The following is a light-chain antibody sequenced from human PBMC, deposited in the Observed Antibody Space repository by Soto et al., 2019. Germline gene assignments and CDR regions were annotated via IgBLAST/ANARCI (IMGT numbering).Light chain of an antibody. CDR1: QDIGIY. Sequence: QMTQSPSSLSASVGDRVTITCRARQDIGIYLAWYQQRPGTVPKLLIYSASTLKSGFPSRFSGSGSGTDFTLTISSLQPEDVATYYCQRYNSVPVTFGQGTRLEIK. V-gene: IGKV1-27*01. J-gene: IGKJ5*01. CDR2: SAS. CDR3: QRYNSVPVT.